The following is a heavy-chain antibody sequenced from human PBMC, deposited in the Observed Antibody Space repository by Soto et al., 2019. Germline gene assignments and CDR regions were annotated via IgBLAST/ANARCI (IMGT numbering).Heavy chain of an antibody. V-gene: IGHV3-30*18. CDR2: ISYDGSNK. CDR1: GFTFSSYG. D-gene: IGHD6-6*01. CDR3: AKDPRSYSSSSGGGIDY. Sequence: GGSLRLSCAASGFTFSSYGMHWVRQAPGKGLEWVAVISYDGSNKYYADSVKGRFTISRDNSKNTLYLQMNSLRAEDTAVYYCAKDPRSYSSSSGGGIDYWGQGTLVTVSS. J-gene: IGHJ4*02.